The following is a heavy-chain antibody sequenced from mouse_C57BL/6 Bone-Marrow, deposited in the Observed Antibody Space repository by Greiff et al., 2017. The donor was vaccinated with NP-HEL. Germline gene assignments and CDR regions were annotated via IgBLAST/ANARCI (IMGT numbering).Heavy chain of an antibody. V-gene: IGHV1-78*01. CDR1: GTPFTDSN. D-gene: IGHD1-1*01. CDR2: IYPTDGST. CDR3: ARQPNYYGSSTYYAMDY. J-gene: IGHJ4*01. Sequence: QVQLQQSDAELVNPGASVKISCKVSGTPFTDSNIPWMKQRPEQGLEGIEYIYPTDGSTTYNEKFKGRATLPSDNSSSTAYMQLNSLTSEDSAVYFCARQPNYYGSSTYYAMDYWGQGTTVTVSS.